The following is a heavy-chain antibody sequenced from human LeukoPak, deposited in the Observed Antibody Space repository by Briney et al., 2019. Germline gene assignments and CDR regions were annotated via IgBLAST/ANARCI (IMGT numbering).Heavy chain of an antibody. V-gene: IGHV3-23*01. D-gene: IGHD6-19*01. CDR1: GFTFSSYA. CDR3: AKGTRSIAVGRSYFDY. J-gene: IGHJ4*02. CDR2: ISGSGGST. Sequence: PGGSLRLSCAASGFTFSSYAMSWVRQAPGKGVEWVSAISGSGGSTYYADCVKGRFTISRDNSKNTLYLQMNSLRAEDTAVYYCAKGTRSIAVGRSYFDYWGQGTLVTVSS.